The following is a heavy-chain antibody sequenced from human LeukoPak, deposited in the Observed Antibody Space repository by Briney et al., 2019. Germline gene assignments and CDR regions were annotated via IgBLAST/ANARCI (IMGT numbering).Heavy chain of an antibody. D-gene: IGHD4-17*01. CDR3: ATRNMTTVSP. CDR1: GFTFSDYY. V-gene: IGHV3-11*01. CDR2: ISSSGSTI. Sequence: TGGSLRLSCAASGFTFSDYYMSWIRQAPGKGLEWVSYISSSGSTIYYAGYVKGRFTISRDNAKNSLYLQMNSLRAEDTAVYYCATRNMTTVSPWGQGALVTVSS. J-gene: IGHJ5*02.